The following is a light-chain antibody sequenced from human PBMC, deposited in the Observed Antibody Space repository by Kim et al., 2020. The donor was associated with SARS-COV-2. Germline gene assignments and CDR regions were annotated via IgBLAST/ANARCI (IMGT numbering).Light chain of an antibody. J-gene: IGKJ4*01. CDR2: DAS. CDR1: QSVSSY. Sequence: EIVLTQSPATLSLSPGERATLSCRASQSVSSYLAWYQQKPGQAPRLLIYDASNRATGIPARFSGSGSGTDFTLTISSLEPEGFAVYYCQQRSNWPLAFGGGTKVDIK. CDR3: QQRSNWPLA. V-gene: IGKV3-11*01.